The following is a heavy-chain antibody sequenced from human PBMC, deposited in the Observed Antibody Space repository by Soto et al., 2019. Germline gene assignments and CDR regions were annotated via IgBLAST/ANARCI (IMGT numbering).Heavy chain of an antibody. Sequence: PGGSLRLSCAASGFTFSSYWMHWVRQAPGKGLVWVSRINSDGSSTSYADSVKGRFTISRDNAKNTLYLQMNSLRAEDTAVYYCARDPVEYDFWSGYYLRGAFDIWGQGTMVTVSS. J-gene: IGHJ3*02. CDR2: INSDGSST. D-gene: IGHD3-3*01. CDR1: GFTFSSYW. CDR3: ARDPVEYDFWSGYYLRGAFDI. V-gene: IGHV3-74*01.